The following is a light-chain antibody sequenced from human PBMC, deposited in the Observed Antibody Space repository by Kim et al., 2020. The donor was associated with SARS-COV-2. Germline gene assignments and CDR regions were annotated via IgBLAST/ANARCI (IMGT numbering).Light chain of an antibody. J-gene: IGLJ3*02. CDR1: ALSKQY. V-gene: IGLV3-25*03. CDR3: QSADSSGTYKV. Sequence: SAGQTDRITCSGDALSKQYGYWYQHKPGQGPVLVMYIDRERPSGTRERVSGSSSGTTVTLTISGVQAEDEDDYYCQSADSSGTYKVFGGGTQLTVL. CDR2: IDR.